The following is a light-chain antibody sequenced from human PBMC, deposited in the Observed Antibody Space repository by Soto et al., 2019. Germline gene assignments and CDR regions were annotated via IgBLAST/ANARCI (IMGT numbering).Light chain of an antibody. CDR3: QSYDSSLSGSV. J-gene: IGLJ7*01. CDR2: GNS. V-gene: IGLV1-40*01. Sequence: QCALTQPPSVSGAPGQRVTISCTGSSSNIGAGYDVHWYQQLPGTAPKLLIYGNSNRPSGVPDRFSGSKSGTSASLAITGLQAEDEADYYCQSYDSSLSGSVFGGGTQLTVL. CDR1: SSNIGAGYD.